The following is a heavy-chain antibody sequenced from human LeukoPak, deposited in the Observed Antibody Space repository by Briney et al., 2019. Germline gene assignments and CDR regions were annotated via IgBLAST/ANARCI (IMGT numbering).Heavy chain of an antibody. Sequence: GGSLRLSCAASGFTFSSYSMNWVRQAPGKGLEWVSSISSSSSYIYYADSVKGRFTISRDNAKNSLHLQMNSLRAEDTAVYYCARAGWDDYSNYGIDYWGQGTLVTVSS. CDR2: ISSSSSYI. CDR1: GFTFSSYS. J-gene: IGHJ4*02. D-gene: IGHD4-11*01. V-gene: IGHV3-21*01. CDR3: ARAGWDDYSNYGIDY.